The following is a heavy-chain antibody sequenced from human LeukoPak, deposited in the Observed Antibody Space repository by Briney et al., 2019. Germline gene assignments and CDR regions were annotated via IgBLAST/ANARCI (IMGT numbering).Heavy chain of an antibody. V-gene: IGHV4-31*03. J-gene: IGHJ3*01. CDR1: GVSVSDGRYY. D-gene: IGHD2-2*01. Sequence: SEILSLTCNVSGVSVSDGRYYWTWIRQHPGKGLEWIGYKYYSGSAKYNPSLKSRLTISIDTSKNQFSLQLSSVTAADTATYYCATPYCSSISCLDVFNVWGPGTRVTVSS. CDR3: ATPYCSSISCLDVFNV. CDR2: KYYSGSA.